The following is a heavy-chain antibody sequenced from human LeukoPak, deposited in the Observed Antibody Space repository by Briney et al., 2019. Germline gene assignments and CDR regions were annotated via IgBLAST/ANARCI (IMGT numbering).Heavy chain of an antibody. CDR2: IHTIGGT. V-gene: IGHV4-4*07. J-gene: IGHJ4*02. CDR1: GDPISTHY. Sequence: SETLSLTCIVSGDPISTHYWSWIRQPAGKGLEWIGRIHTIGGTDYNPFLRSQVTISVDTSKNQFSLKLNSVTAADTAIYYCARGDGYNSGSFDYWGPGTLVTVSS. D-gene: IGHD5-24*01. CDR3: ARGDGYNSGSFDY.